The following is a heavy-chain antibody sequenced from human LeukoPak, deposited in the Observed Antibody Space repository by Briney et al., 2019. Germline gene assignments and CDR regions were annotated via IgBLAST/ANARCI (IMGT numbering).Heavy chain of an antibody. CDR1: GFSVSSKY. Sequence: GGSLRLSCAISGFSVSSKYMSWVRQPPGKGPEWVSVIYNDGSTYYADSVKGRFTISRDNSKNTLLLQMNSLRADDTAVYYCARSGGVITVAPFDCWGQGSLVTVSS. V-gene: IGHV3-53*01. J-gene: IGHJ4*02. CDR3: ARSGGVITVAPFDC. D-gene: IGHD4-23*01. CDR2: IYNDGST.